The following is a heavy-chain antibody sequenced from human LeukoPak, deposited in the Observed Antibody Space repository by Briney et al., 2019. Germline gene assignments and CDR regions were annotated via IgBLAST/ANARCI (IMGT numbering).Heavy chain of an antibody. CDR3: ARDEYYFDY. CDR2: INPNSGRT. J-gene: IGHJ4*02. CDR1: GYTFTTYG. Sequence: ASVKVSCKASGYTFTTYGLSWVRQAPGQGLEWMGWINPNSGRTNYAQKLQGRVTMTTDTSTSTAYMELRSLRSDDTAVYYCARDEYYFDYWGQGTLVTVSS. V-gene: IGHV1-18*01.